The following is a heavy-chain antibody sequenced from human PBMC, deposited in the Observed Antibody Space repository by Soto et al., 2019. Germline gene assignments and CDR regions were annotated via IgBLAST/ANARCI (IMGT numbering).Heavy chain of an antibody. D-gene: IGHD3-22*01. Sequence: GGSLRLSCEASGFTFSNAWMNWVRQAPGKGLEWVGRIKSKTDGGTTDYAAPVKGRFTISRDDSKNTLYLQMNSLKTEDTAVYYCTTGGPPSMYYYDSSGYYYNYWGQGTLVTVSS. CDR1: GFTFSNAW. CDR3: TTGGPPSMYYYDSSGYYYNY. J-gene: IGHJ4*02. V-gene: IGHV3-15*07. CDR2: IKSKTDGGTT.